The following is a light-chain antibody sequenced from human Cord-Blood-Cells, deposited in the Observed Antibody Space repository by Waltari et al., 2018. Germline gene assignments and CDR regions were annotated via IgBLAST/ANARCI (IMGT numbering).Light chain of an antibody. J-gene: IGKJ1*01. V-gene: IGKV2-28*01. CDR3: MQTRQSPWT. CDR1: QSLLHSNGYNY. CDR2: LGC. Sequence: DIVMTQSPLSLPVTPGERASISCRSSQSLLHSNGYNYLEWYLKTAGQSPQLLIYLGCNRGSGVPDRFSGSGSGTDFTLNISRVEDEDVGFYYCMQTRQSPWTFGQGTKVEIK.